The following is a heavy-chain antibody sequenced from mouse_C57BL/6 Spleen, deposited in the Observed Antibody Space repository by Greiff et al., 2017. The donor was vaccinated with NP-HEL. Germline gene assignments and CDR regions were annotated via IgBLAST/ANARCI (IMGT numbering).Heavy chain of an antibody. Sequence: QVQLQQPGAELVRPGSSVKLSCKASGYPFTSYWMHWVKQRPIQGLEWIGNIDPSDSETHYNQKFKDKATLTVDKSSSTAYMQLSSLTSEDSAVYYCAIYYYGSKHFDYWGQGTTLTVSS. CDR1: GYPFTSYW. CDR3: AIYYYGSKHFDY. D-gene: IGHD1-1*01. J-gene: IGHJ2*01. CDR2: IDPSDSET. V-gene: IGHV1-52*01.